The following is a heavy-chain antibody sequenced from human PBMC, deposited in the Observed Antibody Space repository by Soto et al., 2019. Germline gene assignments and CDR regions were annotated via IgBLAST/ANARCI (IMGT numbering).Heavy chain of an antibody. Sequence: GGSLRLSCAASGFTFSSYAMSWVRQAPGKGLEWVSAISGSGGSTYYADSVKGRFTISRDNSKNTLYLQMNSLRAEDTAVYYCAKEARLLWFGESPNWFDPWGQGTLVTVSS. CDR1: GFTFSSYA. V-gene: IGHV3-23*01. J-gene: IGHJ5*02. D-gene: IGHD3-10*01. CDR3: AKEARLLWFGESPNWFDP. CDR2: ISGSGGST.